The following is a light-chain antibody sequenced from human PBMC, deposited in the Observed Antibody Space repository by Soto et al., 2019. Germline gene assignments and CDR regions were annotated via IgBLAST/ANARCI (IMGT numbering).Light chain of an antibody. CDR2: DAS. V-gene: IGKV1-33*01. CDR3: QQYDNVPRALT. CDR1: QDMNNY. Sequence: DIQMTQSPSSLCAFVGDRVTITCQASQDMNNYLNWYQQKPGKAPKLLIFDASNLETGVPSRFSGSGSGTDFTFTINSLQPEDFATYYCQQYDNVPRALTFGGGTKVELK. J-gene: IGKJ4*01.